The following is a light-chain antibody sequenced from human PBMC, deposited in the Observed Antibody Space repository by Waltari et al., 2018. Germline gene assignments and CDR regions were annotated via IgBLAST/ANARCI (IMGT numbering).Light chain of an antibody. CDR3: SMYMGSVVWV. V-gene: IGLV8-61*01. CDR2: KGI. Sequence: QTVVTQEPSLSVSPGGTVTLTCALSSGSVSSTSYPTWYQQTPAQPPRTLVYKGIRRSSGVPDRFSGSILGNTAALTITGAQADDESDYYCSMYMGSVVWVFGGGTKLTVL. J-gene: IGLJ3*02. CDR1: SGSVSSTSY.